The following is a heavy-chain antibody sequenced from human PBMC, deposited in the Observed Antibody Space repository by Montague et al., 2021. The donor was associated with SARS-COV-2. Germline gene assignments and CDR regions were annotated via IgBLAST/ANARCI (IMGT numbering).Heavy chain of an antibody. Sequence: SETLSLTCAFYGGSFSGYYWRWIRQPPGKGLEWIGEINHSGSTNYNPSLKSRVTISVDTSKNQFSLKLSSVTAADTAVYYCARDPGGAYGMDVWGQGTTVTVSS. D-gene: IGHD3-10*01. CDR1: GGSFSGYY. CDR3: ARDPGGAYGMDV. J-gene: IGHJ6*02. V-gene: IGHV4-34*01. CDR2: INHSGST.